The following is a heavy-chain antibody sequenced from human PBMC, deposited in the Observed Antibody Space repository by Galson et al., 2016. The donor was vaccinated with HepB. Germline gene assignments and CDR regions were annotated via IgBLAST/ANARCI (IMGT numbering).Heavy chain of an antibody. CDR2: IWYDGSTK. D-gene: IGHD1-26*01. Sequence: SLRLSCAASGFTFSSYGMHWVRQAPGKGLEWVAVIWYDGSTKYYADAVKGRFTISRDNSKNTLYLQMNSLRAEDTALYYCARDGKYMRRPSDPYYNYYYMDVWGKGTTVTVSS. CDR3: ARDGKYMRRPSDPYYNYYYMDV. CDR1: GFTFSSYG. J-gene: IGHJ6*03. V-gene: IGHV3-33*01.